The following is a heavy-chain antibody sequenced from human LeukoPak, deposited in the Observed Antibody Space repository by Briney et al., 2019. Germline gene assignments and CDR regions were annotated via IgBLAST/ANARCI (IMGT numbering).Heavy chain of an antibody. CDR3: CRYQLLAPTDY. CDR2: ISGSGGST. D-gene: IGHD2-2*01. V-gene: IGHV3-23*01. CDR1: GFTFSSYA. Sequence: GGSLRLSCAASGFTFSSYAMSWVRQAPGRGLEWVSAISGSGGSTYYADSVKGRFTISRDNSKNTLYLQMNSLRAEDTAVYYCCRYQLLAPTDYWGQGTLVTVSS. J-gene: IGHJ4*02.